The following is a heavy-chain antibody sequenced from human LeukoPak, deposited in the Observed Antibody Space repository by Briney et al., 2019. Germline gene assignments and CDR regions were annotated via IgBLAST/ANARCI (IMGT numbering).Heavy chain of an antibody. CDR1: GYTFTGYP. CDR3: APSDSWYFDY. Sequence: ASVKVSCKASGYTFTGYPMHWVRQAPGQGLEWVGWINPNSSCTNYAQKFQGRVTMTRDTSINTAYMELSRLRSDDTAVYYCAPSDSWYFDYWGQGTLVTVSS. CDR2: INPNSSCT. D-gene: IGHD2-21*02. J-gene: IGHJ4*02. V-gene: IGHV1-2*02.